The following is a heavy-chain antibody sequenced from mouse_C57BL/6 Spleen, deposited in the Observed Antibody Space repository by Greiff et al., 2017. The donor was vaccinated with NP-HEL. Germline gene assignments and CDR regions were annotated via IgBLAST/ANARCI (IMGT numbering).Heavy chain of an antibody. CDR1: GYTFTSYW. CDR2: IDPSDSYT. J-gene: IGHJ2*01. V-gene: IGHV1-50*01. CDR3: ARGDYGSSS. D-gene: IGHD1-1*01. Sequence: QVQLQQPGAELVKPGASVKLSCKASGYTFTSYWMQWVKQRPGQGLEWIGEIDPSDSYTNYNQKFKGKATLTVETSSSTAYMQLSRLTSEDSAVDYCARGDYGSSSWGKGTTLTVSS.